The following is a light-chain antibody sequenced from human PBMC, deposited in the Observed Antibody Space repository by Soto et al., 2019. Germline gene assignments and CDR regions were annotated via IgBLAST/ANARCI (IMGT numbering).Light chain of an antibody. J-gene: IGKJ1*01. CDR1: QNLLYNSNNKNY. CDR3: QQYYSTPWT. V-gene: IGKV4-1*01. Sequence: DIVMTQSPDSLAVSLGERATINCKSSQNLLYNSNNKNYLAWYQQKPGQPPKLLFYWASTRESGVPDRFSGSGSGTDFTLTISSRQAEDVAVYYCQQYYSTPWTFGQGTKVEIK. CDR2: WAS.